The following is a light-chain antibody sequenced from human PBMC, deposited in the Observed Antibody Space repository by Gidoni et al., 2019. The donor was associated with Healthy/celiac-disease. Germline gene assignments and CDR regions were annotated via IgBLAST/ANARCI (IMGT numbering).Light chain of an antibody. Sequence: QSALTHPPSVSGSPGQSITISCTGTSSDVGGYNYVSWYQQPPGKAPKLMIYDVSNRPAGVSNRFSGSKSGNTASLTISGLQAEDEADYYCSSYTSSSTLVFGTGTKVTVL. CDR3: SSYTSSSTLV. CDR1: SSDVGGYNY. J-gene: IGLJ1*01. CDR2: DVS. V-gene: IGLV2-14*01.